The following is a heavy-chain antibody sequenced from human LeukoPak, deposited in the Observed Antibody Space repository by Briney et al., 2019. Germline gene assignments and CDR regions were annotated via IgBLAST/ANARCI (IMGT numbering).Heavy chain of an antibody. Sequence: ASVKVSCKASLYTFTSYYMHWVRPAPGQGREWMGIINPSDGSTCYAQKFQGRVTMTRDMSTSTVYMELSSQRTEYSAVYYCAREGCSGGSCYARPRAGGYFDYWGQGTLVTVSS. CDR1: LYTFTSYY. CDR3: AREGCSGGSCYARPRAGGYFDY. J-gene: IGHJ4*02. V-gene: IGHV1-46*01. CDR2: INPSDGST. D-gene: IGHD2-15*01.